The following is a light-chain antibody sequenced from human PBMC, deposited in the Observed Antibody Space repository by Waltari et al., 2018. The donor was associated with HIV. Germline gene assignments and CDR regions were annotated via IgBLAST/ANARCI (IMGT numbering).Light chain of an antibody. CDR1: SSNIGSKY. Sequence: QSVLTQPPSASGTPGQRVTISCSGSSSNIGSKYLSWYQQLPGTAPKLLIYRNYQRPSGVPDRFSGSKSGTSASLAISGLRSEDEADYYCAAWDDSLSGRGVFGGGTKLTVL. J-gene: IGLJ2*01. V-gene: IGLV1-47*01. CDR2: RNY. CDR3: AAWDDSLSGRGV.